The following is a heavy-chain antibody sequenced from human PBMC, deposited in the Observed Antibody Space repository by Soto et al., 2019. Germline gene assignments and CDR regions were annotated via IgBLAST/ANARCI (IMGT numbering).Heavy chain of an antibody. J-gene: IGHJ4*02. CDR1: GFTFSSYG. CDR2: ISYDGSNK. Sequence: QVQLVESGGGVVQPGRSLRLSCAASGFTFSSYGMHWVRQAPGKGLEWVAVISYDGSNKYYADSVKGRFTISRDNSKNTLYLQMNSLRAEDTAVYYCANSGIFGVVTPLFDYWGQGTLVTVSS. CDR3: ANSGIFGVVTPLFDY. V-gene: IGHV3-30*18. D-gene: IGHD3-3*01.